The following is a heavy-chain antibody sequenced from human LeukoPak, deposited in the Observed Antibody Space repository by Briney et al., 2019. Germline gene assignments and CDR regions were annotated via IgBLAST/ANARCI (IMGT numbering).Heavy chain of an antibody. V-gene: IGHV3-7*02. CDR3: ATTRLTLNRTYWYFDL. D-gene: IGHD1-14*01. J-gene: IGHJ2*01. CDR2: IKSDGSEE. CDR1: GFTFNRYW. Sequence: GGSLRLSCAASGFTFNRYWMSWVRQAPGKGLEWVAQIKSDGSEEYYADSVRGRFTISRDNSKNTLYLQMNSLRAEDTAVYYCATTRLTLNRTYWYFDLWGRGTLVTVSS.